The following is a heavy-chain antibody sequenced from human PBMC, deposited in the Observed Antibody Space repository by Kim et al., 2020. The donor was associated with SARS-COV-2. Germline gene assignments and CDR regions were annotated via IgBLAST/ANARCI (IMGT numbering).Heavy chain of an antibody. J-gene: IGHJ6*02. D-gene: IGHD2-15*01. V-gene: IGHV4-34*01. CDR3: ARGRAGVVPSPVLGLGPYYEYYIMDV. Sequence: SETLSLTCAVYGGSFSGYSWTWFRQPPGKGLEWIGEINYSGSTNYSPSLQSRVSISIDTSKNQFSLRLRSVTAADTAVFYCARGRAGVVPSPVLGLGPYYEYYIMDVWGRGTTVTVSS. CDR1: GGSFSGYS. CDR2: INYSGST.